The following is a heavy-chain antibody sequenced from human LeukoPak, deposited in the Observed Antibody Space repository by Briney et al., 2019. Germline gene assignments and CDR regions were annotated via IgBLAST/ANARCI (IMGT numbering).Heavy chain of an antibody. CDR2: IIPIFGTA. CDR1: GGTFSSYA. Sequence: ASVKVSCKASGGTFSSYAISWVRQAPGQGLEWMGGIIPIFGTANYAQKFQGRVTITADKSTSTAYMELSSLRSEDTALYYCARIAVAGPHAGAYGMDVWGQGTTVTVSS. V-gene: IGHV1-69*06. J-gene: IGHJ6*02. D-gene: IGHD6-19*01. CDR3: ARIAVAGPHAGAYGMDV.